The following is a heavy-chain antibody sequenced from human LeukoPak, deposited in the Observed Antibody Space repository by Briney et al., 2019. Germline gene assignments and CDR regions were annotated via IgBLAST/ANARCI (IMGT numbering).Heavy chain of an antibody. CDR2: INPDGNKK. Sequence: PGGSLRLSCAASGFTFSSYAMSWVRRAPGKGLEWVASINPDGNKKYSADSVKGRFTISRDNAENSLYLQMNSLRVEDTAFYYCARDLAYSRLDYWGQGMLVTVSS. V-gene: IGHV3-7*01. CDR1: GFTFSSYA. CDR3: ARDLAYSRLDY. D-gene: IGHD5-18*01. J-gene: IGHJ4*02.